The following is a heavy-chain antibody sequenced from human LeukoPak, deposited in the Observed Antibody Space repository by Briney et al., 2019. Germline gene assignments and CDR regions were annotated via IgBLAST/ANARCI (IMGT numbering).Heavy chain of an antibody. CDR1: GYTFTGYY. CDR3: ASAPPWELHPSANWFDP. Sequence: ASVKVSCKASGYTFTGYYMHWVRQAPGQGLEWMGWINPNSGGTNYAQKFQGRVTMTRDTSISTAYMELSRLRSDDTAVYYCASAPPWELHPSANWFDPWGQGTLVTVSS. J-gene: IGHJ5*02. CDR2: INPNSGGT. D-gene: IGHD1-26*01. V-gene: IGHV1-2*02.